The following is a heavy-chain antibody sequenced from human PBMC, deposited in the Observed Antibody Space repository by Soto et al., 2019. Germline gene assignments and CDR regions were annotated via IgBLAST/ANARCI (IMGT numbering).Heavy chain of an antibody. CDR1: GGSISSSSYY. V-gene: IGHV4-39*01. J-gene: IGHJ6*03. CDR3: ARLPDYSSPRSYYYYMDV. D-gene: IGHD6-13*01. Sequence: SETLSLTCTVSGGSISSSSYYWGWIRQPPGKGLEWIGSIYYSGSTYYNPSLKSRVTISVDTSKNQFSLKLSSVTAADTAVYYCARLPDYSSPRSYYYYMDVWGKGTTVTVSS. CDR2: IYYSGST.